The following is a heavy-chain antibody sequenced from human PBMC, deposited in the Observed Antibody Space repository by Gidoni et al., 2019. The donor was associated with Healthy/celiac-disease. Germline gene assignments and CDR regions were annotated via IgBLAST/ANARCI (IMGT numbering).Heavy chain of an antibody. Sequence: QVQLQPWGAGLLKPSETLSLTCAVYGGSFSGYYWSWIRQPPGKGLEWIGEINHSGSTNYNPSLKSRVTISVDTSKNQFSLKLSSVTAADTAVYYCARGRTISRARRFDPWGQGTLVTVSS. D-gene: IGHD3-9*01. CDR3: ARGRTISRARRFDP. CDR2: INHSGST. CDR1: GGSFSGYY. J-gene: IGHJ5*02. V-gene: IGHV4-34*01.